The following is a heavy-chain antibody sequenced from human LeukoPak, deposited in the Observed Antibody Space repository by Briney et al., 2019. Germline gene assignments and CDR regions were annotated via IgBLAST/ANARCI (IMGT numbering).Heavy chain of an antibody. CDR1: AFSFSTYA. J-gene: IGHJ4*02. D-gene: IGHD6-13*01. Sequence: GGSLRLSCAASAFSFSTYATSWVRQAPGQGPGRVSSITDSGGSTYSADSVKGRFTISRDNYKNTLYLQMNSLRAEDTAVYYCARIICGSWKNLYYWGQGTLVTVSS. V-gene: IGHV3-23*01. CDR3: ARIICGSWKNLYY. CDR2: ITDSGGST.